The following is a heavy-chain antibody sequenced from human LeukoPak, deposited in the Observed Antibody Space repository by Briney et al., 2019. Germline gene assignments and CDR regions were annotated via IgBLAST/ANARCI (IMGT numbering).Heavy chain of an antibody. CDR3: AKIAGYYTLGYFDY. Sequence: PGGSLRLSCAASGFTFSSYSLNWVRQAPGKGLEWVSAISGSGGSTYYADSVKGRFTISRDNSKNTLYLQMDSLRAEDTAVYYCAKIAGYYTLGYFDYWGQGTLVTVSS. CDR2: ISGSGGST. J-gene: IGHJ4*02. CDR1: GFTFSSYS. D-gene: IGHD3-22*01. V-gene: IGHV3-23*01.